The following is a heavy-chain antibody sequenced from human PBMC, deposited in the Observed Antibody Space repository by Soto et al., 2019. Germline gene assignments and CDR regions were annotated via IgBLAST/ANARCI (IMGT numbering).Heavy chain of an antibody. D-gene: IGHD1-26*01. CDR1: GFTFYHYG. V-gene: IGHV3-33*01. CDR2: IWYDGSDE. Sequence: QVQLVESGGGVVQPGRSLRLSCAASGFTFYHYGMPWVRQAPGKGLEWVAVIWYDGSDEYYADSVKGRFTISRDNSNNTLYLQMNSLRAEDTAVYHCARHRRVGFSQWEPHDWGQGTLVTVSS. J-gene: IGHJ4*02. CDR3: ARHRRVGFSQWEPHD.